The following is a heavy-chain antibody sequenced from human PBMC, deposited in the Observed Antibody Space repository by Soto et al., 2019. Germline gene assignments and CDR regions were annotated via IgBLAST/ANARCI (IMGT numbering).Heavy chain of an antibody. CDR3: ASRLTLATTTGDAFDL. Sequence: QVQLQESGPGLVKPSETLSLTCTVSSGSIINYYWSWIRQPPGKGLEWIGFIYYSGSTNYNSFLKSRVTMSVDMSSQHLYIKLNSVSAADMAVYYWASRLTLATTTGDAFDLWGQGTMVTVSS. CDR1: SGSIINYY. V-gene: IGHV4-59*01. CDR2: IYYSGST. D-gene: IGHD4-17*01. J-gene: IGHJ3*01.